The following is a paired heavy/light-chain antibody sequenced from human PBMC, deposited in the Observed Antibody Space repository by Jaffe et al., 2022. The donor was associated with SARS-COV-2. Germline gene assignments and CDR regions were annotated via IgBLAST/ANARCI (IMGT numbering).Heavy chain of an antibody. J-gene: IGHJ5*02. CDR2: IIPLFGTP. CDR3: AKDGYYSDRGRYSWVFDP. V-gene: IGHV1-69*01. D-gene: IGHD3-22*01. Sequence: QLQLVQSGAEVRKPGSSVKVSCKASGGTFSSDSISWVRQAPGQGLEWMGGIIPLFGTPSYAQKFQGRVTIIADDSTSTFYMELSSLRSEDTAVYYCAKDGYYSDRGRYSWVFDPWGQGTLVTVSS. CDR1: GGTFSSDS.
Light chain of an antibody. V-gene: IGLV3-19*01. J-gene: IGLJ3*02. CDR1: SLRKYY. Sequence: SSELTQDPAVAVALGQTVRVTCQGDSLRKYYATWYQQKPGQAPVVVIYGEDHRPSGIPDRFSGSSSGNIGSLTITGAQTEDEADYYCVSRDNSGDWVFGGGTKLTVL. CDR3: VSRDNSGDWV. CDR2: GED.